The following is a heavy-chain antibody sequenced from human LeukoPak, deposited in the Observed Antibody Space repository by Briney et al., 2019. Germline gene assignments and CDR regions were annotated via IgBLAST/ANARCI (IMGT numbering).Heavy chain of an antibody. CDR3: ARDRSGSYGY. CDR2: ISSSSSYI. CDR1: GFTFSIYS. J-gene: IGHJ4*02. D-gene: IGHD1-26*01. V-gene: IGHV3-21*01. Sequence: GGSLRLSCAASGFTFSIYSMNWVRQAPGKGLEWVSSISSSSSYIYYAHSVKGRFTISRDNAKNSLYLQMNSLRAEDTAVYYCARDRSGSYGYWGQGTLVTVSS.